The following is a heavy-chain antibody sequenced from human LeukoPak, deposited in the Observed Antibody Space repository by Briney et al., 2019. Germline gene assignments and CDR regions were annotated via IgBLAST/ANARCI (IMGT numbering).Heavy chain of an antibody. CDR2: INPNSGDT. D-gene: IGHD1-26*01. CDR3: ARAGPFYSGNYLGF. J-gene: IGHJ4*02. Sequence: VASVKVSCKASGYTFTGYYMHWVRQAPGQGLEWMGWINPNSGDTNSAQKFQGRVTMTRDTSISTAYMELSRLTSGDTAVYYCARAGPFYSGNYLGFWGQGTLVTVSS. CDR1: GYTFTGYY. V-gene: IGHV1-2*02.